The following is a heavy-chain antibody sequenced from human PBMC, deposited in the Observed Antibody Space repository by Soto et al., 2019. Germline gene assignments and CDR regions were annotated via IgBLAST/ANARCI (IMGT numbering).Heavy chain of an antibody. Sequence: ASETLSLTCTVSGGSISSHYWSWIRQPPGKGLEWIGYIYYSGSTNYNPSLKSRVTISVDTSKNQFSLKLSSVTAADTAVYYCARVSPNCSSTSCYFGYYYYYMDVWGKGTTVTVSS. CDR3: ARVSPNCSSTSCYFGYYYYYMDV. CDR1: GGSISSHY. V-gene: IGHV4-59*11. CDR2: IYYSGST. D-gene: IGHD2-2*01. J-gene: IGHJ6*03.